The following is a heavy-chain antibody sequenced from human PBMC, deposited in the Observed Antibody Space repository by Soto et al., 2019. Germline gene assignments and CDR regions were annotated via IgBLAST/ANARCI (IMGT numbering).Heavy chain of an antibody. V-gene: IGHV1-3*04. J-gene: IGHJ4*02. CDR2: INTGNAYA. CDR1: GYTFTRYA. CDR3: ARAWDY. Sequence: ASVKVSCKVSGYTFTRYAMHWVRQAPGQRPEWMGWINTGNAYAKYSEKFQGRLIVTRDTSASTGYMELSSLKSEDTAVYYCARAWDYWGSGTQVPV.